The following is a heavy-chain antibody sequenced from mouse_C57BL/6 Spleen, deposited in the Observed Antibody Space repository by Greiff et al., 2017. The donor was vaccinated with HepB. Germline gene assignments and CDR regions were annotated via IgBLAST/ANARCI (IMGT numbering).Heavy chain of an antibody. CDR1: GYTFTSYW. Sequence: QVQLQQPGAELVKPGASVKLSCKASGYTFTSYWMHWVKQRPGQGLEWIGMIHPNSGSTNYNEKFKSKATLTVDKSSSTAYMQLSSLTSEDAAVYYCAMVTTYYAMDDWGQGTSVTVSS. D-gene: IGHD2-2*01. V-gene: IGHV1-64*01. CDR2: IHPNSGST. CDR3: AMVTTYYAMDD. J-gene: IGHJ4*01.